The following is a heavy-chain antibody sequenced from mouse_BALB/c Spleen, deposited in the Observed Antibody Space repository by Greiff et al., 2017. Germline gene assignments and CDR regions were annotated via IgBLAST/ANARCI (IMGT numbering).Heavy chain of an antibody. CDR1: GFNIKDYY. Sequence: VQLQQSGAELVRSGASVKLSCTASGFNIKDYYMHWVKQRPEQGLEWIGWIDPENGDTEYAPKFQGKATMTADTSSNTAYLQLSSLTSEDTAVYYCKIYYGYDYAMDYWGQGTSVTVSS. CDR3: KIYYGYDYAMDY. J-gene: IGHJ4*01. CDR2: IDPENGDT. V-gene: IGHV14-4*02. D-gene: IGHD2-2*01.